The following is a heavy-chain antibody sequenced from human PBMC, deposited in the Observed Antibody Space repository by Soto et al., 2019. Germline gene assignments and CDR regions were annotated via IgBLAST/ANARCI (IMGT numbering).Heavy chain of an antibody. V-gene: IGHV4-59*01. D-gene: IGHD3-16*02. CDR3: ARLNYDYVWGSYRQDFDY. CDR2: IYYSGST. J-gene: IGHJ4*02. Sequence: SETLSLTCTVSGGSISSYYWSWIRQPPVNGLEWIGYIYYSGSTNYNPSLKSRVTISVDTSKNQFSLKLSSVTAADTAVYYCARLNYDYVWGSYRQDFDYWGQGTLVTVSS. CDR1: GGSISSYY.